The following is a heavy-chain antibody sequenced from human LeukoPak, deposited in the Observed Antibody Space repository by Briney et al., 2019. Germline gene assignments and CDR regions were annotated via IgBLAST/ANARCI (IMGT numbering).Heavy chain of an antibody. CDR2: MNPNSGNT. CDR3: ARRTLTYGDYWFDP. CDR1: GYTFTSYD. Sequence: GASVKVSCKASGYTFTSYDINWVRQATGQGLEWMGWMNPNSGNTGYAQKFQGRVTMTRNTSISTAYMELSSLRSEDTAVYYCARRTLTYGDYWFDPWGQGTLVTVSS. J-gene: IGHJ5*02. V-gene: IGHV1-8*01. D-gene: IGHD4-17*01.